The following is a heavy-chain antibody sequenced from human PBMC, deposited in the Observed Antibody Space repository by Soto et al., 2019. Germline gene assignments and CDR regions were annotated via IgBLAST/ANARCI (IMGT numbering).Heavy chain of an antibody. D-gene: IGHD1-1*01. CDR3: ARDTGQGGSYVRMFDI. V-gene: IGHV3-33*01. J-gene: IGHJ3*02. CDR1: GFTFSAYG. CDR2: IWHDGIHE. Sequence: HPGGSLRLSFAASGFTFSAYGMHWIRQAPGKGLECVAIIWHDGIHEEYAESVKGRFTISRDNFRNTLYLQMNNLRAEDTAVYYCARDTGQGGSYVRMFDIWGQGTLLTVAS.